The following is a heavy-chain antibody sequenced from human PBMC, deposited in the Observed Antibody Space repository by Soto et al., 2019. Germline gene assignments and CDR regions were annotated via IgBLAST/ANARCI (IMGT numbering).Heavy chain of an antibody. CDR1: GGTFSKYA. V-gene: IGHV1-69*01. D-gene: IGHD3-22*01. J-gene: IGHJ6*02. CDR2: TIPMFGTP. CDR3: ARPLRDRNYYDCMAV. Sequence: QVQLVQSGAEMQQPGASVRVSCKASGGTFSKYAFSWVRQAPGQGLEWLGGTIPMFGTPNYAQKFQGRVAISAEESTATVYMELSSLRSEETAVYFGARPLRDRNYYDCMAVWGQGTTVTVS.